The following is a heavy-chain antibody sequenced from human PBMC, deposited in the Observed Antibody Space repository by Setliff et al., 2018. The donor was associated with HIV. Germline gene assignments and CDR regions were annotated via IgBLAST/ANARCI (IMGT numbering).Heavy chain of an antibody. D-gene: IGHD3-16*01. CDR3: ARYFYASSSSAIDA. CDR2: ISSSSSYI. J-gene: IGHJ5*02. Sequence: GGSLRLSCAASGFTFSSYGMNWVRQAPGKGLEWVSSISSSSSYIYYADSVKGRFTISRDNAKNSLYLQMNSLRAEDTAVYYCARYFYASSSSAIDAWGQGMPVTVSS. V-gene: IGHV3-21*01. CDR1: GFTFSSYG.